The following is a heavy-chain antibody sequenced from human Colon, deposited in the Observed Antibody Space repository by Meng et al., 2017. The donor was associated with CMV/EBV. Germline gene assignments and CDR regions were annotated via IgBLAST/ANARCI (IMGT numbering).Heavy chain of an antibody. V-gene: IGHV1-2*02. CDR2: INPVTGDT. J-gene: IGHJ4*02. CDR1: GYAFNGYF. Sequence: QVQLVQCGAGVKVPRASVQFSCHTTGYAFNGYFMHWVRRDPGQGLEWMGWINPVTGDTSCAQKFQVRVTMTRDKSIRTAYMELSSLRSDDTAVYYCATFGGDFDYWGQGTLVTVSS. CDR3: ATFGGDFDY. D-gene: IGHD3-3*01.